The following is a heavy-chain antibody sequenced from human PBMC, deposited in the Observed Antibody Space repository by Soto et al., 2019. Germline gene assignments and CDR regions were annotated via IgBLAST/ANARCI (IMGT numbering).Heavy chain of an antibody. V-gene: IGHV5-10-1*01. CDR2: IDPSDSQT. J-gene: IGHJ4*02. CDR1: GYSFAGYW. Sequence: GESLKISCKGSGYSFAGYWITWVRQKPGKGLEWMGRIDPSDSQTYYSPSFRGHVTISVTKSITTVFLQWSSMRASDTAMYYCARQIYDSDTGPNFQYYFDSWGQGTPATVSP. D-gene: IGHD3-22*01. CDR3: ARQIYDSDTGPNFQYYFDS.